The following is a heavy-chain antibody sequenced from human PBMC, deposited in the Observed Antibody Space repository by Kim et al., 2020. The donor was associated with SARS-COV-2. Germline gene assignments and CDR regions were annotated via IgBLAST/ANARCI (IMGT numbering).Heavy chain of an antibody. D-gene: IGHD3-10*01. J-gene: IGHJ5*02. Sequence: ASVKVSCKVSGYTLTELSMHWVRQAPGKVPEWVGGFDPEDGETIYAQKFPGRVTMAEDTSTDTAYMELSSLRSEDTAVYYCATGRVRGVVGWFDPWGQGTLATVSS. CDR1: GYTLTELS. V-gene: IGHV1-24*01. CDR2: FDPEDGET. CDR3: ATGRVRGVVGWFDP.